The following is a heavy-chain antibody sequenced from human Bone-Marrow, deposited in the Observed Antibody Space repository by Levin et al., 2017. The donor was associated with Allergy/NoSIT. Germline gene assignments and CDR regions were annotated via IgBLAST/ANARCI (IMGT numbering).Heavy chain of an antibody. J-gene: IGHJ3*02. CDR2: IYYSGST. CDR3: ARGRASIPRYCGGDCYSAPGDAFDI. CDR1: GGSIRSYY. D-gene: IGHD2-21*02. V-gene: IGHV4-59*01. Sequence: SQTLSLTCTVSGGSIRSYYWSWIRPPPGKGLEWIGYIYYSGSTNYNPSLKSRVTISVDTSKNQFSLKLSSVTAADTAVYYCARGRASIPRYCGGDCYSAPGDAFDIWGQGTMVTVSS.